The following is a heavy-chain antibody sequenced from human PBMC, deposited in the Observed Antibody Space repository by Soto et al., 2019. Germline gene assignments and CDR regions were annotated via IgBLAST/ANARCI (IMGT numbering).Heavy chain of an antibody. J-gene: IGHJ4*02. Sequence: GGSLRLSCAASEFTLSGFYATWIRQAPGKGLEWVSHIGSSGTTTYYADSVQGRFTISRDNARNSVYLQMNSLRGEDTAVYYCARGRYHFFDYWGWGTLVTVSS. CDR2: IGSSGTTT. CDR3: ARGRYHFFDY. D-gene: IGHD2-2*02. CDR1: EFTLSGFY. V-gene: IGHV3-11*01.